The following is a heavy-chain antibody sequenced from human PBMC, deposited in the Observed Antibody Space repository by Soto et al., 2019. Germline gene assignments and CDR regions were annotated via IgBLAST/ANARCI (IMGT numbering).Heavy chain of an antibody. J-gene: IGHJ6*02. CDR2: INPNSGGT. D-gene: IGHD5-18*01. CDR1: GYTFTGYY. Sequence: ASVKVSCKASGYTFTGYYMHWVRQAPGQGLEWMGWINPNSGGTNYAQKFQGRVTMTRDTSISTAYMELSRLRSDDTAVYYCARNPGRGYSYGYVYGMDVSGPGTTVTVSS. V-gene: IGHV1-2*02. CDR3: ARNPGRGYSYGYVYGMDV.